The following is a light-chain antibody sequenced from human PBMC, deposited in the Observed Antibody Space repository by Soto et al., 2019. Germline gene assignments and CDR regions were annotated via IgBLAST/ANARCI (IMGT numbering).Light chain of an antibody. CDR2: KAS. CDR3: QHYNSYSEA. Sequence: DIQMTQSPSTLSGSGGDRVTITCRASQTISSWLAWYQQKPGKAPKLLMYKASTLKSGVPSRFSGSGSGTEFTLTISSLQPDDFATYYCQHYNSYSEAFGQGTKVDIK. V-gene: IGKV1-5*03. J-gene: IGKJ1*01. CDR1: QTISSW.